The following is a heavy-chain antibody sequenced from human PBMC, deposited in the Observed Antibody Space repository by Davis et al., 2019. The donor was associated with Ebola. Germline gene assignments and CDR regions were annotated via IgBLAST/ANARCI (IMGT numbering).Heavy chain of an antibody. V-gene: IGHV3-9*01. J-gene: IGHJ4*02. CDR1: GFTFDDYA. D-gene: IGHD3-9*01. Sequence: SLKISCAASGFTFDDYARHWVRQAPGKGLEWVSGISWNSGSIGYADSVKGRFTISRDNAKNSLYLQMNSLRAEDTALYYCAKAGTRILTGYYDYWGQGTLVTVSS. CDR3: AKAGTRILTGYYDY. CDR2: ISWNSGSI.